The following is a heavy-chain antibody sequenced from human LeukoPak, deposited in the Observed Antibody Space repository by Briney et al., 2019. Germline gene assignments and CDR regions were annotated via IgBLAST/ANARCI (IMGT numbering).Heavy chain of an antibody. Sequence: PGGSLRLSCAASGFTFSNNGMYWVRQPQGKGLEWIGEISHSGSTNYNPSLKSRVTISVDKSKNQFSLKLSSVTAADTAVYYCARRTPSSLGYYYMDVWGKGTTVTVSS. CDR3: ARRTPSSLGYYYMDV. CDR2: ISHSGST. D-gene: IGHD6-6*01. CDR1: GFTFSNNGM. V-gene: IGHV4-4*02. J-gene: IGHJ6*03.